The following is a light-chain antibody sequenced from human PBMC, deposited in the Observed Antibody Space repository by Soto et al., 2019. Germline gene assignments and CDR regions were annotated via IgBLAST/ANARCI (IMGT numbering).Light chain of an antibody. CDR1: QSLLHSNGYNY. Sequence: DIVMTQSPFSLPFTTGEPASISCRSSQSLLHSNGYNYLDWYLQKPGQSPQFLIYLGSTRASGVPDRFSGSGSGTDFTLKISRVEAEDVGIYYCMQALQVPHTFGPGTKLEIK. CDR3: MQALQVPHT. J-gene: IGKJ2*01. V-gene: IGKV2-28*01. CDR2: LGS.